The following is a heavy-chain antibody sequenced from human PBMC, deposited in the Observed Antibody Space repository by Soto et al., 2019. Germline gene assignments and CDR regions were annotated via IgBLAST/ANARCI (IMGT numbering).Heavy chain of an antibody. CDR3: ARDLRFLEWLGSAAHYYGMDV. CDR1: GGSISSGDYY. J-gene: IGHJ6*02. Sequence: SETLSLTCTVSGGSISSGDYYWSWIRQPPGKGLEWIGYIYYSGSTYYNPSLKSRVTISVDTSKNQFSLKLSSVIAADTAVYYCARDLRFLEWLGSAAHYYGMDVWGQGTTVTVS. D-gene: IGHD3-3*01. CDR2: IYYSGST. V-gene: IGHV4-30-4*01.